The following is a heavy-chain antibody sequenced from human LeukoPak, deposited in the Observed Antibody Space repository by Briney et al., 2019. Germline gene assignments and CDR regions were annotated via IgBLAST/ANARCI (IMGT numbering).Heavy chain of an antibody. D-gene: IGHD4-17*01. Sequence: GGSLRLSCAASGFTFSNYWIHWVRQAPGKGLVWVSRIDNAGSITTYADSVKGRFTISRDNAENTLYLQMNSLRVEDTAVYYCASFPYGDYSPDAFDIWGQGTMVTVSS. CDR2: IDNAGSIT. CDR3: ASFPYGDYSPDAFDI. CDR1: GFTFSNYW. J-gene: IGHJ3*02. V-gene: IGHV3-74*03.